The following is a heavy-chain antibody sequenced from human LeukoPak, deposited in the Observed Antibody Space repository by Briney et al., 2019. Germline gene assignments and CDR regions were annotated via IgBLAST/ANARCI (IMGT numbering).Heavy chain of an antibody. CDR1: GFTFSSYA. J-gene: IGHJ4*02. CDR3: AKVGFRAAARSNDLFN. D-gene: IGHD6-13*01. V-gene: IGHV3-30*04. Sequence: GGSLRLSCAASGFTFSSYAMHWVRQAPGKGLEWVADISYDGSNKYYADSVKGQFTISRDNSKNTLYLQMNSLRAEDTAVYYCAKVGFRAAARSNDLFNWGQGTLVTVSS. CDR2: ISYDGSNK.